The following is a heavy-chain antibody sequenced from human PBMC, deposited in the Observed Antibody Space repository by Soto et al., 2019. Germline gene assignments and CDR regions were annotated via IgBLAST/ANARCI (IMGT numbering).Heavy chain of an antibody. J-gene: IGHJ4*02. CDR3: ARGSSGYISSWYYFDY. CDR2: ISGIGGST. Sequence: GSLRLSCAASGXTFTDYALSWVRQAPGKGLEWVATISGIGGSTYLADSVKGRLSISRDNSKNTVSLLMNSLRAEDTALYFCARGSSGYISSWYYFDYWGRGTLGTVSS. V-gene: IGHV3-23*01. D-gene: IGHD6-13*01. CDR1: GXTFTDYA.